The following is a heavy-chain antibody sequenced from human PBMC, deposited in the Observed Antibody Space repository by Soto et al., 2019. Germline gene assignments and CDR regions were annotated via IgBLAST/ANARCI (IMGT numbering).Heavy chain of an antibody. CDR1: GGSISSGGYC. D-gene: IGHD6-13*01. CDR3: ASLGIAAASRFFDY. J-gene: IGHJ4*02. Sequence: QVQLQESGPGLVKPSQTLSLTCTVSGGSISSGGYCWSWIRQHPGKGLEWIGYIYYSGSTYYNPSLKSRVTISVDTSKNQFSLKLSSVTAADTAVYYCASLGIAAASRFFDYWGQATLVTVSS. V-gene: IGHV4-31*03. CDR2: IYYSGST.